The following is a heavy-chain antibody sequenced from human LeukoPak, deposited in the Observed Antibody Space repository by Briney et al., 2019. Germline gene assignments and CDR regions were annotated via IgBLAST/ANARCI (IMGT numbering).Heavy chain of an antibody. D-gene: IGHD1-1*01. CDR3: ARQIVGTPWNYYYSYIDV. J-gene: IGHJ6*03. Sequence: PSETLSLTCSVSGGSISSSLYHWGWLRQPPGKGLEWIGNVFHSGNTYSSPSLQSRVAFSVDTSKNQFSLKLTSVTATDTAVYYCARQIVGTPWNYYYSYIDVWGKGTSVSVSS. V-gene: IGHV4-39*01. CDR1: GGSISSSLYH. CDR2: VFHSGNT.